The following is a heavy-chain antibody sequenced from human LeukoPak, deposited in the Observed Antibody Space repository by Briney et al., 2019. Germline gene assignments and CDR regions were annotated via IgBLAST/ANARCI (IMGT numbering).Heavy chain of an antibody. D-gene: IGHD3-22*01. Sequence: SETLSLTCTVSGGSISSGDYYWSWIRQPPGKGLEWIGYIYYSGSTYYNPSLMSRVTISVDTSKNQFSLKLSSVTAADTAVYYCARYYYDSSGYYSDYWGQGTLVTVSS. CDR3: ARYYYDSSGYYSDY. V-gene: IGHV4-30-4*02. CDR2: IYYSGST. J-gene: IGHJ4*02. CDR1: GGSISSGDYY.